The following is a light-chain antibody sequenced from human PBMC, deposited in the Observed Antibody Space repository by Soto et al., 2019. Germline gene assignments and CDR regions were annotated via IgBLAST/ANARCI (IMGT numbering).Light chain of an antibody. CDR1: QSVSSN. J-gene: IGKJ1*01. V-gene: IGKV3-15*01. CDR3: LQLNTHPWT. CDR2: GAS. Sequence: VATQSGTTLSQYPGARAVSPWGASQSVSSNLAWYQQKPGQAPRLLIYGASTRATGIPARFSGSGSGTEFTLTISSLQPEDVATYYCLQLNTHPWTFGQGTKV.